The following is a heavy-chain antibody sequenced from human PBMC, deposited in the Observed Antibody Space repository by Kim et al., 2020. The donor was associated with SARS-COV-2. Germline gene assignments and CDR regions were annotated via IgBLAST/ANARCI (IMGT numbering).Heavy chain of an antibody. Sequence: GGSLRLSCAASGFTFSDFYMSWIRQAPGKGPEWVSYISSRGSTIYYTDSVKGRFTISRDNAKNSLYLQMNSLRAEDSAVYYCASRPYGSGMDVWGNGTTVTVSP. CDR3: ASRPYGSGMDV. D-gene: IGHD3-10*01. V-gene: IGHV3-11*01. CDR1: GFTFSDFY. CDR2: ISSRGSTI. J-gene: IGHJ6*04.